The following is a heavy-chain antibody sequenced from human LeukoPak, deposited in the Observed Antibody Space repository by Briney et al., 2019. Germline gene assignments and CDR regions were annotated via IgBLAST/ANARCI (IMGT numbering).Heavy chain of an antibody. J-gene: IGHJ3*02. CDR3: ARHMTVTYDAFDI. D-gene: IGHD3-22*01. CDR2: IYYSGST. Sequence: SETLSLTCIVSAGPTRGYCWSWIRQPPGKGLEWIGYIYYSGSTKYNPSLKSRVAISVDTSERQFSLKLSSVTAADTAAYYCARHMTVTYDAFDIWGQGTMVTVSS. V-gene: IGHV4-59*08. CDR1: AGPTRGYC.